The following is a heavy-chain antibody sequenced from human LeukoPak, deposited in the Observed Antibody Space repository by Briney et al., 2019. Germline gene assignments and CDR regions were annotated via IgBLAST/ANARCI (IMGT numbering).Heavy chain of an antibody. CDR2: ISNDGSNK. Sequence: GRSLRLSCAASGFTFSSYGMHWVRQAPGEGLEWVAVISNDGSNKYYADSVKGRFTISRDNSKNTLYLQMNSLRAEDTAVYYCARGETSSYDYWGQGTLVTVSS. J-gene: IGHJ4*02. CDR1: GFTFSSYG. D-gene: IGHD2-2*01. CDR3: ARGETSSYDY. V-gene: IGHV3-30*03.